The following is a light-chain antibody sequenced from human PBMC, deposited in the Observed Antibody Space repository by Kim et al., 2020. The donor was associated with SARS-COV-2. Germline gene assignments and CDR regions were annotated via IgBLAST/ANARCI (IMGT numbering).Light chain of an antibody. V-gene: IGLV3-1*01. J-gene: IGLJ2*01. Sequence: SYELTQPPSVSVSPGQTASITCSGEKVGNKYVSWYQQKPGQSPVVVIYQDSKRPSWIPARFSGSNSGNTATLTISGTQALDEADYYCQAWDRTIVFGGGT. CDR3: QAWDRTIV. CDR2: QDS. CDR1: KVGNKY.